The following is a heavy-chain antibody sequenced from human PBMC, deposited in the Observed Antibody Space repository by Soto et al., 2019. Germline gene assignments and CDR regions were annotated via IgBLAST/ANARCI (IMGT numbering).Heavy chain of an antibody. CDR3: ARDDYYYDSSDYRDSYGMDV. CDR2: ISSSSSTI. V-gene: IGHV3-48*02. CDR1: GFTFSSYS. Sequence: GGSLRLSCAASGFTFSSYSMNWVRQAPGKGLEWVSYISSSSSTIYYADSVKGRFTISRDNAKNSLYLQMNSLRDEDTAVYYCARDDYYYDSSDYRDSYGMDVWGQGTTVTVSS. J-gene: IGHJ6*02. D-gene: IGHD3-22*01.